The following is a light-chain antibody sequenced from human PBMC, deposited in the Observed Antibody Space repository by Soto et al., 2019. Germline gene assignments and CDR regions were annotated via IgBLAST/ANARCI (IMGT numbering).Light chain of an antibody. CDR3: QQYYSVPWT. CDR1: QSVLYSSNNKNY. CDR2: WAS. J-gene: IGKJ1*01. V-gene: IGKV4-1*01. Sequence: DIVMTQSPDSLAVSLGERATINCKSSQSVLYSSNNKNYLGWYQQKAGQPPKLIIYWASTRESGVPDRFSGSGSGTDFTLTISSLQAEDVAVYYCQQYYSVPWTFGQGTKVDIK.